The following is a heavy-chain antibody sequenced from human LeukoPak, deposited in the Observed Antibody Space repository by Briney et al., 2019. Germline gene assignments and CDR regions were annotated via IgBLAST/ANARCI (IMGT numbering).Heavy chain of an antibody. D-gene: IGHD2-2*01. CDR1: GGTFSSYA. V-gene: IGHV1-69*06. CDR2: IIPIFGTA. Sequence: ASVKVSCKASGGTFSSYAISWVRQAPGQGLEWMGGIIPIFGTANYAQKFQGRVTITADKSTSTAYMELSSLRSEDTAVYYRARVPPPLYCSSTSCYRYYFDYWGQGTLVTVSS. J-gene: IGHJ4*02. CDR3: ARVPPPLYCSSTSCYRYYFDY.